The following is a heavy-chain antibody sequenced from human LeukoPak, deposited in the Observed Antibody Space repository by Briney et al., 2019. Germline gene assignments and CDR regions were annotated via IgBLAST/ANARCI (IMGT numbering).Heavy chain of an antibody. J-gene: IGHJ4*02. V-gene: IGHV3-74*01. CDR1: GFTFSTYW. CDR2: INSDGSST. CDR3: ARVSWIKTWKTSFDC. Sequence: PGGSLRLSRAASGFTFSTYWMHWVRQAPGKGLVWVSRINSDGSSTSYADSVKGRFTVSRDNAKNTLYLQMNSLRAEDTAVYYCARVSWIKTWKTSFDCWGQGTLVTVSS. D-gene: IGHD5-12*01.